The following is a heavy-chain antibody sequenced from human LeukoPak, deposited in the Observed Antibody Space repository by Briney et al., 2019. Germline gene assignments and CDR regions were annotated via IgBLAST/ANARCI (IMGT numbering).Heavy chain of an antibody. CDR3: ASYYYDSIRGFDP. J-gene: IGHJ5*02. Sequence: PGGSLRLSCAASGFTVSSNYMSWVRQAPGKGLEWVSVICIGGSTYYADSVKGRFTISRDNSKNTLYLQMNSLRAEDTAVYYCASYYYDSIRGFDPWGQGTLVTVSS. V-gene: IGHV3-66*01. CDR1: GFTVSSNY. D-gene: IGHD3-22*01. CDR2: ICIGGST.